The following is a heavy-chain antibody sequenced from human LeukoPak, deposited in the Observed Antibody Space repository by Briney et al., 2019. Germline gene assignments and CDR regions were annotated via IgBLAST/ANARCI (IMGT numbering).Heavy chain of an antibody. CDR3: ARDREYYYGSGRKCVDY. CDR2: ISAYNGNT. J-gene: IGHJ4*02. CDR1: GYTFTSYG. V-gene: IGHV1-18*01. D-gene: IGHD3-10*01. Sequence: ASVKVSCKASGYTFTSYGISWVRQAPGQGLEWMGLISAYNGNTNYAQKLQGRVTMTTDTSTSTAYMELRSLRSDDTAVYYCARDREYYYGSGRKCVDYWGQGTLVTVSS.